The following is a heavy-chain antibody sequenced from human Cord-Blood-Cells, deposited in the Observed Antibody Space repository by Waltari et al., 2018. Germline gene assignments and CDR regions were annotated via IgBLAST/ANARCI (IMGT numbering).Heavy chain of an antibody. CDR3: ARGSAIVVVPAAIQGYFDL. Sequence: QVQLVQSGAEVKKPGASVKVSCKASGYTFTGYYMHWVRLAPGQWLEWMGWINPNSGGTNYAQKFQGWVTMTRDTSISTAYMELSRLRSDDTAVYYCARGSAIVVVPAAIQGYFDLWGRGTLVTVSS. V-gene: IGHV1-2*04. D-gene: IGHD2-2*01. CDR2: INPNSGGT. J-gene: IGHJ2*01. CDR1: GYTFTGYY.